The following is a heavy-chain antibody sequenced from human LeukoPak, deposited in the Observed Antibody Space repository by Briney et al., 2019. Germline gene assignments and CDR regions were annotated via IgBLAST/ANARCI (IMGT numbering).Heavy chain of an antibody. Sequence: PSETLSLTCTVSGGSISSYYWSWIRQPPGKGLEWIGYIYYSGSTNYNPSLKSRVTISVDTSENQFSLKLRSVTAADTAVYYCARLTGYSSESWFDPWGQGTLVTVSS. D-gene: IGHD3-9*01. J-gene: IGHJ5*02. CDR1: GGSISSYY. V-gene: IGHV4-59*01. CDR3: ARLTGYSSESWFDP. CDR2: IYYSGST.